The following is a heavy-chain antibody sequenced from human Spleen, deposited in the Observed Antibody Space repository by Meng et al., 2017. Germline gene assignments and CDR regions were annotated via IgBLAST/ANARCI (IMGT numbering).Heavy chain of an antibody. CDR3: ARKKWLATGEVH. D-gene: IGHD6-19*01. J-gene: IGHJ4*02. CDR2: INTRTGDP. CDR1: GYTFTNYA. Sequence: QVQLVQSGAEVNKPGASVKISCKASGYTFTNYAMNWVRQAPGQGLEWMGWINTRTGDPTYAPGFTGRFVLSLDTSVSTAYLQITSLKTEDTAVYYCARKKWLATGEVHWGQGSLVTVSS. V-gene: IGHV7-4-1*02.